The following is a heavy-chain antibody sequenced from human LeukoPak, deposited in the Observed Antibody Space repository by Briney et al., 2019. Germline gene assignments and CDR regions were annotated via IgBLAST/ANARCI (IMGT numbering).Heavy chain of an antibody. J-gene: IGHJ4*02. Sequence: VGSLRLSCAASGFTFSSYAMSWVRQAPGKGLEWVSAISGSGGSTYYADSVKGRFTISRDNSKNKLYLQMNSLRAEDTAVYYCAKRGVGSGSYPTYYFDYWGQGTLVTVSS. CDR1: GFTFSSYA. V-gene: IGHV3-23*01. CDR3: AKRGVGSGSYPTYYFDY. D-gene: IGHD1-26*01. CDR2: ISGSGGST.